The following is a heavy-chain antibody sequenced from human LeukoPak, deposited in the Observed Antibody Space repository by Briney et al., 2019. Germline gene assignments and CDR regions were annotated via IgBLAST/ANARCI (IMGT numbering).Heavy chain of an antibody. D-gene: IGHD3-10*01. V-gene: IGHV4-39*01. CDR3: ARYEVRGARSFDY. J-gene: IGHJ4*02. CDR1: GGSISSKTYY. CDR2: IYYSGST. Sequence: SETLSLTCTVSGGSISSKTYYWGWIRQPPGKGLEWIGTIYYSGSTYYNPSLKSRVTISVDTSKNQFSLKLSSVTAADTAVYYCARYEVRGARSFDYWGQGTLVTVSS.